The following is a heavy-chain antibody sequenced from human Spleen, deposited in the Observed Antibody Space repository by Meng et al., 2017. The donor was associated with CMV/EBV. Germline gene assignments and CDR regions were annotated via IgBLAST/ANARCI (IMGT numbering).Heavy chain of an antibody. J-gene: IGHJ4*02. CDR3: ATLAEYYDSWSGYYAE. CDR1: GCSFTGYY. V-gene: IGHV1-2*02. CDR2: INPNSGGT. D-gene: IGHD3-3*01. Sequence: GCSFTGYYIHWVRQAPGQGLEWMGWINPNSGGTNYAQKFQGRVTMTRDTSISTAYMELSSLKSDDTAVFYCATLAEYYDSWSGYYAEWGQGTLVTVSS.